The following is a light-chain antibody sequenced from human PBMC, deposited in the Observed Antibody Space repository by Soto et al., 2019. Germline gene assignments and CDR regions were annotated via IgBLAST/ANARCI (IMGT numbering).Light chain of an antibody. V-gene: IGKV1-39*01. J-gene: IGKJ4*01. CDR3: QQSYSTPLT. Sequence: DIQMTQSPSSLSAYVGDRVTITCRASQSISNFLNWYQQKPGKAPKFLIYAASSLQSGVPARFSGSGSGTDFTLTISSLQPEDFATYYCQQSYSTPLTFGGGTRVEIK. CDR2: AAS. CDR1: QSISNF.